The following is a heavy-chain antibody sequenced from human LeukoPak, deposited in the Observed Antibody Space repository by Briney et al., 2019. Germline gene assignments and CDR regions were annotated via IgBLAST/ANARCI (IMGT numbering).Heavy chain of an antibody. V-gene: IGHV4-34*01. J-gene: IGHJ4*02. D-gene: IGHD3-16*01. CDR1: GGSISSYY. CDR2: INHSGST. Sequence: SETLSLTCTVSGGSISSYYWSWIRQPPGKGLEWIGEINHSGSTNYNPSLKSQVTISVDTSKNQFSLKLSSVTAADTAVYYCARGYDWGVFDYWGQGTLVTVSS. CDR3: ARGYDWGVFDY.